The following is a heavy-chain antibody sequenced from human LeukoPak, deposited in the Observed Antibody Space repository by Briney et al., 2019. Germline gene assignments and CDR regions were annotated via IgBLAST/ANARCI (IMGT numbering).Heavy chain of an antibody. CDR1: GLSFRSYG. J-gene: IGHJ3*02. Sequence: PGGSLRLSCAVSGLSFRSYGMHWVRQAPGKGLEWVAVIWYDGSNKYYVDSVKGRFTISRDNSKKTLYLQMSDLRVEDTAVYYCARGGRGSAAVVVPRSFDIWGQGTMVTVSS. D-gene: IGHD3-22*01. V-gene: IGHV3-33*01. CDR3: ARGGRGSAAVVVPRSFDI. CDR2: IWYDGSNK.